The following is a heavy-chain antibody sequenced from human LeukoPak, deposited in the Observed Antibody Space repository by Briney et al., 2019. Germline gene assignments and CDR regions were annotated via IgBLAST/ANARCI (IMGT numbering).Heavy chain of an antibody. J-gene: IGHJ4*02. CDR3: ARRGDLYESLYYFDY. CDR2: IIPIFGTA. Sequence: SVKVSCKASGGTFSSYAISWVRQAPGQGLEWMGGIIPIFGTANYAQKFQGRVTITADKSTSTAYMELSSLRSEDTAVYYCARRGDLYESLYYFDYWGQGTLVTVSS. D-gene: IGHD2-21*01. CDR1: GGTFSSYA. V-gene: IGHV1-69*06.